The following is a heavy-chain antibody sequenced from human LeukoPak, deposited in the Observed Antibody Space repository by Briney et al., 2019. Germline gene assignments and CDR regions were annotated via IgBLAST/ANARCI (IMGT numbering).Heavy chain of an antibody. CDR1: GFTFSSYE. V-gene: IGHV3-48*03. CDR2: ISGDGDTI. Sequence: GGSLRLSCAASGFTFSSYEMNWVRQAPGKGLDWVAYISGDGDTIFYTDSVKGRFTISRDNDENSLFLQMNSLRAEDSAIYYCARGWFDNWGQGTLVTVSS. J-gene: IGHJ4*02. CDR3: ARGWFDN.